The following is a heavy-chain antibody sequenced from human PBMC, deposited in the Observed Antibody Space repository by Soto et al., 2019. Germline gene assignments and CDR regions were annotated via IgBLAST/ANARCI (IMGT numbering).Heavy chain of an antibody. CDR1: GGSISSYY. CDR3: ASLIVATSGYFAY. CDR2: IYYSGST. J-gene: IGHJ4*02. D-gene: IGHD5-12*01. Sequence: SETLSLTCTVSGGSISSYYWSWIRQPPGKGLEWIGYIYYSGSTNYNPSLKSRVTISVDTSKNQFSLKLSSVTAADPAVYYCASLIVATSGYFAYWGQGTLVPVSS. V-gene: IGHV4-59*01.